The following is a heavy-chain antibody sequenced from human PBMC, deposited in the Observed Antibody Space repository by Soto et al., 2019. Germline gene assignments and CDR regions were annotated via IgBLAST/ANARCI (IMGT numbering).Heavy chain of an antibody. V-gene: IGHV3-23*01. CDR1: GFTFSSYA. J-gene: IGHJ5*02. CDR2: ISGSGGST. D-gene: IGHD3-9*01. CDR3: AKVLRYFDWLPDSPYNWFDP. Sequence: GGSLRLSCAASGFTFSSYAMSWVRQAPGKGLEWVSAISGSGGSTYYADSVKGRFTISRDNSKNTLYLQMNSLRAEDTAVYYCAKVLRYFDWLPDSPYNWFDPWGQGTLVTVSS.